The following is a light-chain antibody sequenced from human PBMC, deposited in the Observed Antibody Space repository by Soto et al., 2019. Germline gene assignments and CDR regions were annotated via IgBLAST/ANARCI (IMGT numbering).Light chain of an antibody. CDR1: QGISSY. J-gene: IGKJ2*01. CDR2: DAS. V-gene: IGKV1-8*01. Sequence: AIRMTQSPSSLSASTGDRVTITCRASQGISSYLAWYQQKPGKAPKLLIYDASTLQSAVPSRFSGSGAGTDFTLTISCLQSEDFATYYCQQYYSYPRTFGQGTKLEIK. CDR3: QQYYSYPRT.